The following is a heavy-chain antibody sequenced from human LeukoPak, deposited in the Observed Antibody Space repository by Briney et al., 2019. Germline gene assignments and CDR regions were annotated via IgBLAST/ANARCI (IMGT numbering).Heavy chain of an antibody. D-gene: IGHD3-3*01. CDR1: GYTFTGYG. CDR2: ISAYNGNT. J-gene: IGHJ1*01. V-gene: IGHV1-18*01. CDR3: ARREGDYDFWSGYYTTLSNGYYFQH. Sequence: ASVKVSCKASGYTFTGYGISWVRQAPGQGLEWMGWISAYNGNTNYAQKLQGRVTMTTDTSTSTAYMELRSLRSDDTAVYYCARREGDYDFWSGYYTTLSNGYYFQHWGQGTLVTVSS.